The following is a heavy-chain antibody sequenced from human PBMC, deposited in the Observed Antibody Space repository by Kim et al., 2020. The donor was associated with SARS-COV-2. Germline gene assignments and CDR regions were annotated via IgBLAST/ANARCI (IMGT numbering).Heavy chain of an antibody. CDR3: ARSPRRANYDILTGYLLGDGGFDY. V-gene: IGHV1-69*13. CDR1: GGTFSSYA. Sequence: SVKVSCKASGGTFSSYAISWVRQAPGQGLEWMGGIIPIFGTANYAQKFQGRVTITADESTSTAYMELSSLRSEDTAVYYCARSPRRANYDILTGYLLGDGGFDYWGQGTLVTVSS. CDR2: IIPIFGTA. D-gene: IGHD3-9*01. J-gene: IGHJ4*02.